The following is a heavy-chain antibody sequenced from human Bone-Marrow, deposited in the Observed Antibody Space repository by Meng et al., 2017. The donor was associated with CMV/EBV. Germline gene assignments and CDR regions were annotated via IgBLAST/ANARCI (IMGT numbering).Heavy chain of an antibody. Sequence: GESLKISCAASGFTFSSYGMHWVRQAPGKGLEWVAVIWYDGSNKYYADSVKGRFTISRDNSKNTLYLQMNSLRAEDTAVYYCAKHLRPGVYYFDYWGQGTLVTVSS. CDR1: GFTFSSYG. V-gene: IGHV3-33*06. J-gene: IGHJ4*02. D-gene: IGHD2-8*01. CDR3: AKHLRPGVYYFDY. CDR2: IWYDGSNK.